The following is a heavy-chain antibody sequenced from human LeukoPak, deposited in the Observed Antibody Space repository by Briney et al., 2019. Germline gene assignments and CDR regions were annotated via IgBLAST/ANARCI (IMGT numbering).Heavy chain of an antibody. CDR2: ISSSSSYI. J-gene: IGHJ4*02. V-gene: IGHV3-21*01. CDR1: GFTFGSYS. Sequence: GGSLRLSCAASGFTFGSYSMSWVRQAPGKGLEWVSSISSSSSYIYYADSVKGRFTISRDNAKNSLYLQMNSLRAEDTAVYYCARDHHHPWGYSGSFDYWGQGTLVTVSS. D-gene: IGHD1-26*01. CDR3: ARDHHHPWGYSGSFDY.